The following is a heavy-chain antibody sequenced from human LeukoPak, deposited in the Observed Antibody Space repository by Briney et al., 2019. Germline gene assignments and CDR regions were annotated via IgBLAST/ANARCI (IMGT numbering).Heavy chain of an antibody. J-gene: IGHJ6*03. V-gene: IGHV4-61*01. CDR1: GGSVSSGSYY. CDR3: ARRRGEGDAAHDCSGGSCYSNYYYYMDV. D-gene: IGHD2-15*01. CDR2: IYYSGST. Sequence: PSETLSLTCTVSGGSVSSGSYYWSWIRQPPGKGLEWIGYIYYSGSTNYNPSLKSRVTISVDTSKNQFSLKLSSVTAADTAVYYCARRRGEGDAAHDCSGGSCYSNYYYYMDVWGKGTTVTVSS.